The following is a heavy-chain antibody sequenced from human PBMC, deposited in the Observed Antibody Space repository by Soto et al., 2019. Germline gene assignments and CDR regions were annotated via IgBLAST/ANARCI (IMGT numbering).Heavy chain of an antibody. V-gene: IGHV3-21*01. J-gene: IGHJ4*02. CDR3: AGIVGATRSFFDY. CDR2: ISSSSSYI. CDR1: GFTFSSYS. Sequence: GGSLRLSCAASGFTFSSYSMNWVRQAPGKGLEWVSSISSSSSYIYYADSVKGRFTISRDNAKNSLYLQMNSLRAEDTAVYYCAGIVGATRSFFDYWGQGTLVTVSS. D-gene: IGHD1-26*01.